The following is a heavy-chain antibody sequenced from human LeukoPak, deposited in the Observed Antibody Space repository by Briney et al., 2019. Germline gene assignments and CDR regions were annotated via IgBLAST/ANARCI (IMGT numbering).Heavy chain of an antibody. D-gene: IGHD3-22*01. J-gene: IGHJ4*02. Sequence: RPGRSLRLSCAASGFTFSSYAMHWVRQAPGKGLEWVAGFTGSGGNTFYAESVKGRVTISRDNSENTLYLQMSSLRAEDTAVYYCAKASTVYSYFDCWGQGTLVTVSS. CDR2: FTGSGGNT. CDR3: AKASTVYSYFDC. CDR1: GFTFSSYA. V-gene: IGHV3-23*01.